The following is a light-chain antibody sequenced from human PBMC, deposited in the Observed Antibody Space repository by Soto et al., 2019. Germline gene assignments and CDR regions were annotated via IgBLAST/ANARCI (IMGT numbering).Light chain of an antibody. CDR3: SSYTSSSTPVV. CDR2: EVS. V-gene: IGLV2-14*01. Sequence: QSVLTQPASVSGSPGQSITISCTGTSSDVGGYNYVSWYQQHPGKAPKLMIYEVSNRPSGVSNRFSGSKSGNTASLTISGLQAEDEAEYYCSSYTSSSTPVVFGGGTQLTVL. CDR1: SSDVGGYNY. J-gene: IGLJ2*01.